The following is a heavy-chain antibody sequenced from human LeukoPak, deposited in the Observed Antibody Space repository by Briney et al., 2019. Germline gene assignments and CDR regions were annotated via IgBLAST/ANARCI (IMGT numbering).Heavy chain of an antibody. CDR2: ILYDGSKK. CDR1: GFTFSIYN. V-gene: IGHV3-30*04. J-gene: IGHJ6*04. CDR3: AVGGSGSLD. Sequence: PGGSLRLSCAASGFTFSIYNMHWVRQAPGKGLEWVAVILYDGSKKYYADSVQGRFIISRDNSKNMLYLQMNSLRTEDTAVYYCAVGGSGSLDWGKGTTVTISS. D-gene: IGHD3-22*01.